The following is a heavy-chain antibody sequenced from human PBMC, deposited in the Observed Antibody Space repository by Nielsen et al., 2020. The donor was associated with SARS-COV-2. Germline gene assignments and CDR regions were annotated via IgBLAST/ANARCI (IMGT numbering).Heavy chain of an antibody. CDR3: AREGGGIAAAAVLDYYYYYMDV. CDR1: GFTFSSYS. CDR2: ISSSSSYI. D-gene: IGHD6-25*01. J-gene: IGHJ6*03. V-gene: IGHV3-21*01. Sequence: GESLKISCAASGFTFSSYSMNWVRQAPGKGLEWVSSISSSSSYIYYADSVKGRFTISRENAKNSLYLQMNSLRAEDTAVYYCAREGGGIAAAAVLDYYYYYMDVWGKGTTVTVSS.